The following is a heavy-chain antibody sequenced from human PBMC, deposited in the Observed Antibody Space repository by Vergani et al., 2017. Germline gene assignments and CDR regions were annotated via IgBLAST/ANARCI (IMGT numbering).Heavy chain of an antibody. CDR1: GYTFTSYY. J-gene: IGHJ6*03. V-gene: IGHV1-46*01. CDR2: INPSGGST. CDR3: AREHCSSTSCYFNYYMDV. D-gene: IGHD2-2*01. Sequence: QVQLVQSGAEVKKPGASVKVSCKASGYTFTSYYMHWMRQAPGQGLEWMGIINPSGGSTSYAQKFQGRVTMTRDTSTSTVYMELSSLRSEDTAVYYCAREHCSSTSCYFNYYMDVWGKGTTVTVSS.